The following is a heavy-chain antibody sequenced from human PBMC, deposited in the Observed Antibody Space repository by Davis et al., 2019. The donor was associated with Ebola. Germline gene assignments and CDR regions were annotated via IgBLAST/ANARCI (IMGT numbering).Heavy chain of an antibody. D-gene: IGHD1-1*01. CDR3: GVEYYYYGMDV. CDR2: IYYSGST. CDR1: GGSISSGDYY. Sequence: SETLSLTCTVSGGSISSGDYYWSWIRQPPGKGLEWIGSIYYSGSTYYNPSLKSRVTISVDTSKNQFSLKLSSVTAADTAVYYCGVEYYYYGMDVWGKGTTVTVSS. J-gene: IGHJ6*04. V-gene: IGHV4-39*01.